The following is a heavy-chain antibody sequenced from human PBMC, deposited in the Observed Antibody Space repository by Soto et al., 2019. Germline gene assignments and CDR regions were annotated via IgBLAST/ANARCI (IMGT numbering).Heavy chain of an antibody. D-gene: IGHD3-10*01. CDR3: AKASGGSGSYYSYYYGVDV. CDR1: GFTFSSYA. CDR2: ISGSGGST. Sequence: PGGSLRLSCAAPGFTFSSYAMSWVRQAPGKGLEWVSAISGSGGSTYYADSVKGRFTISRDNSKNTLYLQMNSLRAEDTAVYYCAKASGGSGSYYSYYYGVDVWGQGTTVTVSS. V-gene: IGHV3-23*01. J-gene: IGHJ6*02.